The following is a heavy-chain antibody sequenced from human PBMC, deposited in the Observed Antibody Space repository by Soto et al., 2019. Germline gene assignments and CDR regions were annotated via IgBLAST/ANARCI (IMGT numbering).Heavy chain of an antibody. D-gene: IGHD6-13*01. V-gene: IGHV3-21*01. CDR2: ISSSSSYI. J-gene: IGHJ5*02. CDR3: KSAAGIGYNWFDP. CDR1: GFTFSSYS. Sequence: EVQLVESGGGLVKPGGSLRLSCAASGFTFSSYSMNWVRQAPGKGLEWVSSISSSSSYIYYADSVKGRFTISRDNAKNSLYLQMNSLRAEDTAVYYCKSAAGIGYNWFDPWGQGTLVTVSS.